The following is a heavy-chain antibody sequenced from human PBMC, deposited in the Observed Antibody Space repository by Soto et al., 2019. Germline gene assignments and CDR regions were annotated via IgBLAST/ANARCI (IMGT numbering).Heavy chain of an antibody. V-gene: IGHV3-23*01. CDR1: GLTLRSYA. Sequence: EGQLLQSGGDLVLPGGSLRLSCAGSGLTLRSYAMTWIRQTPEKGLEWVATISGRSAVPSYADSVNGRFAVSRDNSQNTVYLQMNSLRPDDTATYYCAKGGPFTGGFDPWGQGSLVTVSS. CDR3: AKGGPFTGGFDP. J-gene: IGHJ5*02. CDR2: ISGRSAVP. D-gene: IGHD3-16*01.